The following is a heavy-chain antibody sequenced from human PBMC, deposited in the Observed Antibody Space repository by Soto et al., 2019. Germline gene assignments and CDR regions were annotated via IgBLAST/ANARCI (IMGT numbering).Heavy chain of an antibody. V-gene: IGHV3-30*18. CDR1: GFAFSNQG. CDR2: SQHDGQKI. J-gene: IGHJ5*02. D-gene: IGHD3-3*01. Sequence: QVQLVESGGGVVQPGRSLRLSCVASGFAFSNQGMHWVRRAPGKGLEWVALSQHDGQKIFYGDYVKGRFAVSRDNSKNTLYLQLNILRPNDSAVYYCAKVESGQPEDYFSWGLGNLVNVSS. CDR3: AKVESGQPEDYFS.